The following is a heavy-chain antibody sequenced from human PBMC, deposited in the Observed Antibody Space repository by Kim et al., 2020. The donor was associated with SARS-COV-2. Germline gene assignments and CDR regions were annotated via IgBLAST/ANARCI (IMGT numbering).Heavy chain of an antibody. Sequence: SETLSLTCTVSGGSISSSSYYWGWIRQPPGKGLEWIGSIYYSGSTYYNPSLKSRVTISVDTSKNQFSLKLSSVTAADTAVYYCARDLNLYGSGGRSYGMDVWGQGTTVTVSS. CDR2: IYYSGST. CDR1: GGSISSSSYY. V-gene: IGHV4-39*07. CDR3: ARDLNLYGSGGRSYGMDV. D-gene: IGHD2-15*01. J-gene: IGHJ6*02.